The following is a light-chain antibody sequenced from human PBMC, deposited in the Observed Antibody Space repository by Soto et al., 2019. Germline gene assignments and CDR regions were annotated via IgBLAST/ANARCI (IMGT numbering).Light chain of an antibody. CDR2: DVS. CDR1: SSDVGGYNY. V-gene: IGLV2-14*01. Sequence: QSALTQPASVSGSPGQSITLACTGTSSDVGGYNYVAWYQQHPGKAPKLMIYDVSNRPSGVSNRFSGSKSVNTASLTISGLQAADEADYYCSSYTSSSLVVFGGGTKLTVL. CDR3: SSYTSSSLVV. J-gene: IGLJ2*01.